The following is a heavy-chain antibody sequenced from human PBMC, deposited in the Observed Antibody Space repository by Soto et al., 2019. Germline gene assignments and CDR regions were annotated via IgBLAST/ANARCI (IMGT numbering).Heavy chain of an antibody. V-gene: IGHV1-8*01. Sequence: QVQLVQSGAEVKKPGASVKVSCEASGYTFTSYDINWVRQATGQGLEWMGWMNPNSGNTGYAQKCQGRVTTTRNTSISTAYMELSSLRSEDTAVYCRARGRVPYQLLFFGPSSGARFYYYMDVWGKGTTVTVSS. CDR3: ARGRVPYQLLFFGPSSGARFYYYMDV. CDR2: MNPNSGNT. J-gene: IGHJ6*03. D-gene: IGHD2-2*01. CDR1: GYTFTSYD.